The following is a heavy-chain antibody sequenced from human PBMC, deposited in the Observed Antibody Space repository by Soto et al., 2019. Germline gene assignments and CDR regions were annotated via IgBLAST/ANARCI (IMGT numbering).Heavy chain of an antibody. CDR3: ARDGDSSGYYYSSRYGMDV. D-gene: IGHD3-22*01. V-gene: IGHV3-33*01. Sequence: PGGSLRLSCAASGFTFSSYGMHWVRQAPGKGLEWVAVIWYDGSNKYYADSVKGRFTISRDNSKNTLYLQMNSLRAEDTAVYYCARDGDSSGYYYSSRYGMDVWGQGTTVTVSS. CDR2: IWYDGSNK. J-gene: IGHJ6*02. CDR1: GFTFSSYG.